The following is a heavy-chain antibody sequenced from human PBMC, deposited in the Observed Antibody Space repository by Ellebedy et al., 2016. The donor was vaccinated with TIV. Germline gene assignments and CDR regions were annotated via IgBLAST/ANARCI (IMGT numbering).Heavy chain of an antibody. D-gene: IGHD1-26*01. J-gene: IGHJ3*02. CDR3: ASNLLVGATTDDAFDI. CDR2: MNPNSGNT. V-gene: IGHV1-8*02. Sequence: AASVKVSCKASGYTFTSYGISWVRQAPGQGLEWMGWMNPNSGNTGYAQKFQGRVTMTRNTSISTAYMELSSLRSEDTAVYYCASNLLVGATTDDAFDIWGQGTMVTVSS. CDR1: GYTFTSYG.